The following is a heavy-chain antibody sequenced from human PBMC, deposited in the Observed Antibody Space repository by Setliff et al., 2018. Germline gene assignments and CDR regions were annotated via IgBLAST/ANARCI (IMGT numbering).Heavy chain of an antibody. CDR2: IYYSGST. CDR3: ARTLYDYDILTGPGYYFDY. J-gene: IGHJ4*02. CDR1: GGSISSSSYY. D-gene: IGHD3-9*01. Sequence: PSETLSLTCTVSGGSISSSSYYWGCIRQPPGKGLEWIGSIYYSGSTYYNPSLKSRVTISVDTSKNQFSLKLSSVTAADTAVYYCARTLYDYDILTGPGYYFDYWGQGTLVTVSS. V-gene: IGHV4-39*07.